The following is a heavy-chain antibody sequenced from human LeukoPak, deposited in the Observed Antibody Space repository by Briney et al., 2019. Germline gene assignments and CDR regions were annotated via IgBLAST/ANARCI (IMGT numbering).Heavy chain of an antibody. CDR3: ARQEMVGGWYFNWFDP. J-gene: IGHJ5*02. Sequence: GGSLRLSCAASGFTFSSYAMSWVRQAPGKGLECISGFSGSGGSTYYADSVKGRFTISRDNSKNSLYLQMNSLRAEDTAVYYCARQEMVGGWYFNWFDPWGQGTLVTVSS. D-gene: IGHD6-19*01. V-gene: IGHV3-23*01. CDR2: FSGSGGST. CDR1: GFTFSSYA.